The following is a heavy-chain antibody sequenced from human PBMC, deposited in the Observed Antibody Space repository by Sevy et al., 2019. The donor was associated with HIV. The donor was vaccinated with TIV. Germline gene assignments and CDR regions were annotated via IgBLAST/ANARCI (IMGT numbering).Heavy chain of an antibody. D-gene: IGHD3-10*01. J-gene: IGHJ5*02. V-gene: IGHV4-38-2*01. CDR1: GYSISSGYY. CDR2: IYHSGST. Sequence: SETLSLTCAVSGYSISSGYYWGWIRQPPGKGLEWIGSIYHSGSTYCNPSLKRRVTISVDTSKNQFSLKLSSVTAADTAVYYCARAAVRGVIITKGSWFDPWGQGTLVTVSS. CDR3: ARAAVRGVIITKGSWFDP.